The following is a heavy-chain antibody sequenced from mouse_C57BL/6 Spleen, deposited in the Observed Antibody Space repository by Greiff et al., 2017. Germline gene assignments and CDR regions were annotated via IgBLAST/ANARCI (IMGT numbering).Heavy chain of an antibody. CDR3: ARGNGYWYFDV. V-gene: IGHV1-50*01. CDR1: GYTFTSYW. Sequence: QVQLKQPGAELVKPGASVKLSCKASGYTFTSYWMQWVKQRPGQGLEWIGEIDPSDSYTNYNQKFKGKATFTVDTSSITAYMQRSSLTSEDSAVYYCARGNGYWYFDVWGTGTTVTVSS. D-gene: IGHD1-1*02. CDR2: IDPSDSYT. J-gene: IGHJ1*03.